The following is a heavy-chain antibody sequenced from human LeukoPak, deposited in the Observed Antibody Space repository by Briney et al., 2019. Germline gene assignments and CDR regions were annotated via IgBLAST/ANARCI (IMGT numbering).Heavy chain of an antibody. CDR2: ISDDGGAK. J-gene: IGHJ4*02. D-gene: IGHD6-13*01. Sequence: PGESLRLSCAASGFMFTHHGMHWVRQAPGKGLEWVADISDDGGAKYYLDSVKGRFTISRDNAENSLSLHMDSLGVEDTALYYCARDLGRPAAHTVGHFDFWGRGSLVTVSS. CDR1: GFMFTHHG. CDR3: ARDLGRPAAHTVGHFDF. V-gene: IGHV3-7*01.